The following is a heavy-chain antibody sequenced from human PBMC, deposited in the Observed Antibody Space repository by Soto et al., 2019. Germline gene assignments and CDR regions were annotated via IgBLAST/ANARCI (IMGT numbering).Heavy chain of an antibody. CDR2: VNPGDSET. CDR1: AYSFTNYW. D-gene: IGHD4-17*01. V-gene: IGHV5-51*01. Sequence: HGESLKISCQASAYSFTNYWIAWVRQVPGKRPEWVGIVNPGDSETIYSPSFQGHVTIAVDKSLSTAFLQWSSLKASDTAIYYCARGPDDRCDYLEYVNDYWRQGTLVTVSS. J-gene: IGHJ4*02. CDR3: ARGPDDRCDYLEYVNDY.